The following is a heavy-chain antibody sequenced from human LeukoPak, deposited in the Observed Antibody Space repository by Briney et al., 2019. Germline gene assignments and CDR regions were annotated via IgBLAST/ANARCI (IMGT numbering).Heavy chain of an antibody. V-gene: IGHV4-38-2*02. CDR3: ARKIAASGQVFDF. J-gene: IGHJ4*02. CDR1: GYSISSGYY. CDR2: IYHSGST. Sequence: SETLSLTCTVSGYSISSGYYWGWIRQPPGKGLEWIGSIYHSGSTYYNPSLKSRVTISVDTSKNQFSLKLSSVTAADTAVYYCARKIAASGQVFDFWGQGTLVTVSS. D-gene: IGHD6-25*01.